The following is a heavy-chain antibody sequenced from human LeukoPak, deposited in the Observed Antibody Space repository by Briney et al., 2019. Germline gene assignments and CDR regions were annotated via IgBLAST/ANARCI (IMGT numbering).Heavy chain of an antibody. V-gene: IGHV3-13*05. CDR3: ARGQTSSWRNLWYFEL. CDR1: GFTFTSSD. J-gene: IGHJ2*01. Sequence: GGSLRLSCAASGFTFTSSDMHWVRQTPGKGLEWVAVITTAGEPYYSGSVKGRFTISRENAKNSLYLEMNSLRAGDTAVYYCARGQTSSWRNLWYFELWGRGTLVTVSS. D-gene: IGHD6-13*01. CDR2: ITTAGEP.